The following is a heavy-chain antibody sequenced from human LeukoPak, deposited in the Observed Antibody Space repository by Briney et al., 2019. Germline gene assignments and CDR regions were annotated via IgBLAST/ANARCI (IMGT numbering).Heavy chain of an antibody. CDR2: IYPGDSDT. CDR3: VRRGNSAYAY. J-gene: IGHJ4*02. D-gene: IGHD5-12*01. V-gene: IGHV5-51*01. CDR1: GYSFTNYW. Sequence: GESLKISCKGSGYSFTNYWIGWVRRMPGKGLEWMGIIYPGDSDTTYSPSFQGQVTISADKSISAAYLQWSSLKASDTAMYYCVRRGNSAYAYWGQGTLVTVSS.